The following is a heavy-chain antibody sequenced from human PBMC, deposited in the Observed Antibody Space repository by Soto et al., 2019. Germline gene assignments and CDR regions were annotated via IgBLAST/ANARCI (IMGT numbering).Heavy chain of an antibody. D-gene: IGHD3-10*01. V-gene: IGHV4-34*01. J-gene: IGHJ3*02. CDR2: INHSGST. Sequence: QVQLLQWGAGLLKPSETLSLTCTVYGGSFSDYYWSWIRQPPGKGLEWIGEINHSGSTNYHPSLKSRVTMLTDTSKNQFSLRLSSVTAADTAVYYCARRVRGVNDAFDIWGQGTMVTISS. CDR1: GGSFSDYY. CDR3: ARRVRGVNDAFDI.